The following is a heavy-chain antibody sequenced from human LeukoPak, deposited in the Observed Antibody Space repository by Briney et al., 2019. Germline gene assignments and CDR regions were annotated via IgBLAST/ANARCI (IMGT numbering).Heavy chain of an antibody. CDR1: GGSINDAS. CDR2: IYHSGGT. J-gene: IGHJ4*02. CDR3: ARVGTYYRSLDS. D-gene: IGHD3-10*01. Sequence: SETLSLTCTVSGGSINDASWNWIRQPPGQGLEWIGYIYHSGGTNYNPSLKSRVSISLDTSKNQFSLKLSSVTAADTAVYYCARVGTYYRSLDSWGQGTLVTSPQ. V-gene: IGHV4-59*01.